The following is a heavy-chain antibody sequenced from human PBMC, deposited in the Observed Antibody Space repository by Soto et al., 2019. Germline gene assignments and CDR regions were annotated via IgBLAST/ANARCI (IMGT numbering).Heavy chain of an antibody. CDR3: ASFWRETTGPRVVPAANYMDV. D-gene: IGHD2-2*01. J-gene: IGHJ6*03. Sequence: SETLSLTCTVSGGSISSYYWSWIRQPPGKGLEWIGYIYYSGSTNYNPSLKSRVTISVDTSKNQFSLKLSSVTAADTAVYYCASFWRETTGPRVVPAANYMDVWGKGTTVTVSS. CDR2: IYYSGST. CDR1: GGSISSYY. V-gene: IGHV4-59*01.